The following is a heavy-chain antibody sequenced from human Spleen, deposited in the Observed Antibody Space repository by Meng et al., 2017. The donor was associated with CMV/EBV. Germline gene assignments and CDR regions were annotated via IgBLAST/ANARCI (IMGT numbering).Heavy chain of an antibody. D-gene: IGHD1-20*01. CDR1: RFTFRSYG. Sequence: GGSLRLSCAASRFTFRSYGMHWVRQAPGKGLEWVSYISSSSSIIYYADSVEGRFTISRDNAKNSLNLQMNSLETEDTAVYFCTRLLYIWNDVKGSGMDVWGQGTTVTVSS. CDR3: TRLLYIWNDVKGSGMDV. V-gene: IGHV3-48*04. CDR2: ISSSSSII. J-gene: IGHJ6*02.